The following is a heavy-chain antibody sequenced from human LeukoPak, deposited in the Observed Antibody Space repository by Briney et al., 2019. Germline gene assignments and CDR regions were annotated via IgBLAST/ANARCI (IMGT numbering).Heavy chain of an antibody. Sequence: GSLILSCAASGFTFSSCAMSWVRQAPGKGLEWVSTIIDSGNSIYYADSAEGRFTISRDNSKNTLYLQMNSLRAGDTAVYYCAKDPIFSGSYGVFDYWGLGTLVTVSS. CDR2: IIDSGNSI. V-gene: IGHV3-23*01. CDR1: GFTFSSCA. J-gene: IGHJ4*02. CDR3: AKDPIFSGSYGVFDY. D-gene: IGHD1-26*01.